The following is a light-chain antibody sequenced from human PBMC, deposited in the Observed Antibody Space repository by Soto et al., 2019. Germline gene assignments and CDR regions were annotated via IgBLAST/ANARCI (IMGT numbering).Light chain of an antibody. CDR1: SSNIGRNS. V-gene: IGLV1-51*01. CDR3: GAWDNSLTVVV. CDR2: DND. Sequence: QSVLTQPPSLSAAPGQKVTISCSGSSSNIGRNSVSWYQHLPGTAPKLLIYDNDKRPSGIPDRFSGSKSGTSATLGITGLQTGDEADYYCGAWDNSLTVVVFGGGTKLTV. J-gene: IGLJ2*01.